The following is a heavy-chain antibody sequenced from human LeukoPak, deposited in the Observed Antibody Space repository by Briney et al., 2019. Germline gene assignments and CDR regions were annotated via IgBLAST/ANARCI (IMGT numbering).Heavy chain of an antibody. CDR2: IIPIFGTA. CDR3: ARVSSSWSFDH. J-gene: IGHJ4*02. Sequence: SVKVSCKASGYTFTGYYMHWVRQAPGQGLEWMGGIIPIFGTANYAQKFQGRVTITTDESTSTAYMELSSLRSEDTAVYYCARVSSSWSFDHWGQGTLVTVSS. CDR1: GYTFTGYY. D-gene: IGHD6-13*01. V-gene: IGHV1-69*05.